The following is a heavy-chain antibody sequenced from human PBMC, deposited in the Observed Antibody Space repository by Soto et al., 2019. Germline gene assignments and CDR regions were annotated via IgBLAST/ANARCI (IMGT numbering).Heavy chain of an antibody. V-gene: IGHV4-59*08. J-gene: IGHJ4*02. CDR3: GRISSXGXYAY. CDR2: VYNGNT. CDR1: GGSISGYY. D-gene: IGHD4-17*01. Sequence: SETLSLTCTISGGSISGYYWTWIRQSPGKGLEYIGYVYNGNTNYNPSLNSRVTISVDTSKNQFSLKLSSVTAADTAVYYCGRISSXGXYAYWGQGTLVTVSS.